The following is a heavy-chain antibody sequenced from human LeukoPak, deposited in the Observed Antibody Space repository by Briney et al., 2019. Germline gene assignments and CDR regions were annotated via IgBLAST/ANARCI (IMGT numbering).Heavy chain of an antibody. CDR2: IKQDGSEK. CDR3: ARDSSSWYATYMDV. V-gene: IGHV3-7*04. CDR1: GFTFSSYW. J-gene: IGHJ6*02. D-gene: IGHD6-13*01. Sequence: PGGSLRLSCAASGFTFSSYWMSWVRQAPGKGLEWVANIKQDGSEKYYVDSVKGRFTISRDNAKNSLYLQMNSLRAEDTAVYYCARDSSSWYATYMDVWGQGTTVTVSS.